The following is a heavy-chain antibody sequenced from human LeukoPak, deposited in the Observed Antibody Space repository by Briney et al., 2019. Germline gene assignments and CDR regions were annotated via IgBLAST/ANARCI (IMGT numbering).Heavy chain of an antibody. V-gene: IGHV3-21*01. D-gene: IGHD3-10*01. Sequence: GGSLRLSCAASGFTFSSYSMNWVRQAPGKGLEWVSSISSSSSYIYYADSVKGRFTISRDNAKNSLYLQMNSLRAEDTAVYYCARATYGSGSSGDYWGQGTLVTVSS. CDR2: ISSSSSYI. CDR3: ARATYGSGSSGDY. CDR1: GFTFSSYS. J-gene: IGHJ4*02.